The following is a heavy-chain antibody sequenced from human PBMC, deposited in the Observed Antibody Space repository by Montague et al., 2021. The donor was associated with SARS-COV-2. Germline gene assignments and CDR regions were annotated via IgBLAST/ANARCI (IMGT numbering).Heavy chain of an antibody. CDR3: ARGARSSWYIYGLDD. CDR1: GGSISGYY. Sequence: SETLSLTCAVSGGSISGYYWSWIRQPPGKGLEWIGEILYGGGTTYNPTLRSRATISVDTSQNEFSLKLSSVTAADTAVYFCARGARSSWYIYGLDDWGQGTLVTVSS. D-gene: IGHD6-13*01. CDR2: ILYGGGT. V-gene: IGHV4-34*01. J-gene: IGHJ4*02.